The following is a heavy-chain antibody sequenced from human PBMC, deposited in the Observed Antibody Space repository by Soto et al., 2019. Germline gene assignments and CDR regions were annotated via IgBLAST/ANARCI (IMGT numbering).Heavy chain of an antibody. J-gene: IGHJ6*02. CDR2: IIPIFGTA. Sequence: GASVKVSCKASGGTFSSYAISWVRQAPGQGLEWMGGIIPIFGTANYAQKFQGRVTITADESTSTAYMELSSLRSEDTAVYYCARGLNIAVAFLDYYYGMDVWGQGTTVTVSS. D-gene: IGHD6-19*01. V-gene: IGHV1-69*13. CDR1: GGTFSSYA. CDR3: ARGLNIAVAFLDYYYGMDV.